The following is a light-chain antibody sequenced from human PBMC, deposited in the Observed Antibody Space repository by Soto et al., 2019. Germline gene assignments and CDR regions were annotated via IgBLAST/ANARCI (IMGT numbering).Light chain of an antibody. Sequence: QSVLTQPASVSGSIGQSITIFCTGTSSDVGGYNYVSWYQQHPGKAPKLMIYDVSNRPSGVSNRFSGSKSGNTASLTISGLQAEDEADYYCSSYTSSSTPYVFGTGTKVTVL. J-gene: IGLJ1*01. CDR1: SSDVGGYNY. CDR3: SSYTSSSTPYV. CDR2: DVS. V-gene: IGLV2-14*01.